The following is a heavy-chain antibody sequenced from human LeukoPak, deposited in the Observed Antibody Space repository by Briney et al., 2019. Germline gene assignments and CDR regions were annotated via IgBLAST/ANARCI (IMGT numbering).Heavy chain of an antibody. CDR2: INHSGST. V-gene: IGHV4-34*01. D-gene: IGHD4-11*01. CDR3: ARGYSNYVTWFGP. J-gene: IGHJ5*02. CDR1: GGSFSGYY. Sequence: SETLSLTCAVYGGSFSGYYWSWIRQPPGKGLEWIGEINHSGSTNYNPSLKSRVTISVDTSKNQFSLKLSSVTAADTAVYYCARGYSNYVTWFGPWGQGTLVTVSS.